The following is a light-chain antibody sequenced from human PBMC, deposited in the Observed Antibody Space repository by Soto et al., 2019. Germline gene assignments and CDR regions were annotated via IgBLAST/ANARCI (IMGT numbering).Light chain of an antibody. CDR1: STDVGGYNA. CDR3: NSFRVSHLYV. Sequence: QSALSQPASVSGSPGQTITISCTGTSTDVGGYNAVSWYQHHPSKAPKLIIYEVTHRPSGVCDRFSASKSGNTASLTISGLHAEDEADYYCNSFRVSHLYVFGTGTKVTVL. CDR2: EVT. J-gene: IGLJ1*01. V-gene: IGLV2-14*01.